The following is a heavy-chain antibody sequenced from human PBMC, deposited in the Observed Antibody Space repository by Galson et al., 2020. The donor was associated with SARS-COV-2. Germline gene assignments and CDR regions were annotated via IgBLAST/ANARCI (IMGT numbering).Heavy chain of an antibody. D-gene: IGHD3-9*01. CDR2: ISYDGSNK. Sequence: GGSLRLSCAAPGFTFSSYGMHWVRQAPGKGLEWVAVISYDGSNKYYADSVKGRFTISRDNSKNTLYLQMNSLRAEDTAVYYCATNHYDILTGYAFDIWGQGTMVTVAS. CDR3: ATNHYDILTGYAFDI. V-gene: IGHV3-30*03. J-gene: IGHJ3*02. CDR1: GFTFSSYG.